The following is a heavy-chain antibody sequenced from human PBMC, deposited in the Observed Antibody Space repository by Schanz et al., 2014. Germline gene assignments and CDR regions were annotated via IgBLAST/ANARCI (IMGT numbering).Heavy chain of an antibody. CDR1: GGSISSSSYF. CDR3: ARHMGRLSSSRGNYFDY. Sequence: QLQLQESGPGLVKPSETLSLTCTVSGGSISSSSYFWGWIRQPPGKGLEWIGSIYHSGSTYNNPPHKSRVTMSVDPSKTQSSLHLYSVPAADTALYYCARHMGRLSSSRGNYFDYWGQGTLVTVSS. CDR2: IYHSGST. D-gene: IGHD6-13*01. V-gene: IGHV4-39*01. J-gene: IGHJ4*02.